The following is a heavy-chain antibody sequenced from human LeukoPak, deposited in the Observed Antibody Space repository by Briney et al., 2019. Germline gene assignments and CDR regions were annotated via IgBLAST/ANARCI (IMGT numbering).Heavy chain of an antibody. CDR3: ASSGSSIQFDP. CDR1: GYIFSDYY. J-gene: IGHJ5*02. CDR2: INPNSGGT. V-gene: IGHV1-2*02. Sequence: ASVKVSCKATGYIFSDYYMHWVRQAPGQGLEWMGWINPNSGGTVYAQNFQGRVTMTRDTSISIVYMELSSLRSDDTAVYYCASSGSSIQFDPWGQGTLVTVSS. D-gene: IGHD1-26*01.